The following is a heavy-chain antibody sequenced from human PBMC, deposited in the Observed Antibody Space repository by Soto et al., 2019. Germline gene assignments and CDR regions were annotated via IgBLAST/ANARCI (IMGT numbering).Heavy chain of an antibody. CDR2: IWYDGINK. Sequence: QVQLVESGGGVVQPGRSLRLSCAESGFTFSNNGMHWVRQAPGKGLEWVAVIWYDGINKYYADSVKGRFIISRDNSKNTVYLQMNSLSAEDTAVYYCARDRVQLVDGLDVWGQGTTVTVSS. D-gene: IGHD6-13*01. J-gene: IGHJ6*02. V-gene: IGHV3-33*01. CDR1: GFTFSNNG. CDR3: ARDRVQLVDGLDV.